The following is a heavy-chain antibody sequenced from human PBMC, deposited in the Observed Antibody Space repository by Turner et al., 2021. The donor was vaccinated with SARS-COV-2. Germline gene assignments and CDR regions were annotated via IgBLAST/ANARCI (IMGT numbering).Heavy chain of an antibody. D-gene: IGHD6-13*01. CDR1: GFIFSSYW. CDR2: IKQDGSEK. V-gene: IGHV3-7*01. J-gene: IGHJ4*02. CDR3: ARVPSSSWYFDY. Sequence: EVQLLESGGGLVQPGGSLRLSGAASGFIFSSYWMSWVRQAPGKGLEWVANIKQDGSEKYYVDSVKGRFTISRDNAKNSLYLQMNSLRAEDTAVYYCARVPSSSWYFDYWGQGTLVTVSS.